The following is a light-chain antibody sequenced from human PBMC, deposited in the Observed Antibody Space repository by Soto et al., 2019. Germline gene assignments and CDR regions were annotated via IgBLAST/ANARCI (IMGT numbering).Light chain of an antibody. V-gene: IGKV3-11*01. Sequence: IVLTQSLITLSLSPGERATLSCGASQSVATYLAWYQQKPGQAPRLLIYDASNRATGIPARFSGSGSGTDFTLTISSLEPEDLAVYYCQQRSHWPVTFGGGTKVDIK. CDR2: DAS. J-gene: IGKJ4*01. CDR1: QSVATY. CDR3: QQRSHWPVT.